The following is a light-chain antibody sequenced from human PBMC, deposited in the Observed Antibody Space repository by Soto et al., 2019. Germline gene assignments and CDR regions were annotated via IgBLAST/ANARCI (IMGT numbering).Light chain of an antibody. CDR1: QSVSSSY. J-gene: IGKJ2*01. CDR2: GAS. CDR3: QQYGSSLMYT. Sequence: EIVLTQSPGTLSLSPGQRATLSCRASQSVSSSYLAWYQQKPGQAPRILIYGASSRATGIPDRFSGSGSGTDFTLTISRREPEDFAVYYCQQYGSSLMYTFGQGTKLEIK. V-gene: IGKV3-20*01.